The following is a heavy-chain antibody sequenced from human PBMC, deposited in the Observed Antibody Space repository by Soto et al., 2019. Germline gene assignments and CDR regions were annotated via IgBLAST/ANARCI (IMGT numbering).Heavy chain of an antibody. CDR3: ARVNRDYYDSSGYSHPFDY. V-gene: IGHV1-69*13. Sequence: ASVKVSCKASGGTFSSYAISWVRQAPGQGLEWMGGIIPIFGTANYAQKFQGRVTITADESTSTAYMELSSLRSEDTAVYYCARVNRDYYDSSGYSHPFDYWGQGTLVTVSS. CDR2: IIPIFGTA. J-gene: IGHJ4*02. CDR1: GGTFSSYA. D-gene: IGHD3-22*01.